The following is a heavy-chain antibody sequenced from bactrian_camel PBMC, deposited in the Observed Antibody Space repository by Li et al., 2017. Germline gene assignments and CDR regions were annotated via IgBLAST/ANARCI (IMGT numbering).Heavy chain of an antibody. V-gene: IGHV3S57*01. CDR1: GRTYSKWC. Sequence: HVQLVESGGGSVQAGGSLRLSCAASGRTYSKWCMGWFRQISGKEREGVAYIDGDGSTTYAASVKGRATISKDNVKNTLYLQMNSLKPEDSAMYYCATGTVPFTVIMAGGSCFDQDLNYWGKGTQVTVS. CDR2: IDGDGST. D-gene: IGHD6*01. J-gene: IGHJ7*01.